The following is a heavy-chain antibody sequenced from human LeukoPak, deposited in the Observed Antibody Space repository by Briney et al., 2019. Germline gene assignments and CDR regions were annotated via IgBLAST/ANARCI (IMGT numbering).Heavy chain of an antibody. D-gene: IGHD5-24*01. J-gene: IGHJ4*02. CDR2: INPKSGGT. CDR3: AREEMSTNFEY. V-gene: IGHV1-2*02. CDR1: GYTFTGYY. Sequence: GASVKVSCKASGYTFTGYYIHWVRRAPGQGLEWMGWINPKSGGTNYAQRFQGNVTMTRDTSISTVYMELSRLRSDDTAVYYCAREEMSTNFEYWGQGTVVTVSS.